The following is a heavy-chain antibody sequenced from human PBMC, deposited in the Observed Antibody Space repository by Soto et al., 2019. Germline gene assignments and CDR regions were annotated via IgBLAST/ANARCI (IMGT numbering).Heavy chain of an antibody. D-gene: IGHD6-13*01. CDR1: GFTFSSYA. Sequence: EVQLLESGGGLVQPGGSLRLSCAASGFTFSSYAMSWVRQAPGKGLEWVSAISGSGGSTYYADSVKGRFTISRDNSKNTLYLQMNSLRAEDTDVYYCAKARSIAAAGTQYYFDYWGQGTLVTVSS. CDR3: AKARSIAAAGTQYYFDY. CDR2: ISGSGGST. V-gene: IGHV3-23*01. J-gene: IGHJ4*02.